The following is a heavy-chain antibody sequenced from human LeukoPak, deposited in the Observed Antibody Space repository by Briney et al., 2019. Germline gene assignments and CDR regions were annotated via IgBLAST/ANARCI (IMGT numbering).Heavy chain of an antibody. Sequence: PSETLSLTCTVSGGSISTNDYFWSWIRQSPEKGLEWIGYIHYSGITKSNPSLDSRLTLSVDTSKNQLSLRLTSVTAADTAVYYCARAPLTTATSDYFDLWGLGTLVTVSS. V-gene: IGHV4-30-4*01. CDR2: IHYSGIT. CDR3: ARAPLTTATSDYFDL. D-gene: IGHD4-17*01. CDR1: GGSISTNDYF. J-gene: IGHJ4*02.